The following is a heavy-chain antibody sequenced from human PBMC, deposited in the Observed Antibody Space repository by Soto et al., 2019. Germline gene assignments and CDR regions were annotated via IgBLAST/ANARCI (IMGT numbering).Heavy chain of an antibody. J-gene: IGHJ4*02. D-gene: IGHD3-22*01. CDR3: ARLGDYYQACDY. V-gene: IGHV4-59*08. CDR1: GGSMHSYY. CDR2: IYYTGTT. Sequence: SETLSLTCSVSGGSMHSYYWSWFRQPPGKGLEWIGYIYYTGTTNYFPSLKSRATISVDTSKNQFSLNLTSVTAADTAVYYCARLGDYYQACDYWGQGTRVTESS.